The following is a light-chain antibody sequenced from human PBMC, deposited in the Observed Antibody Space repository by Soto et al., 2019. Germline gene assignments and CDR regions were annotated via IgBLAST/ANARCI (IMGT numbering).Light chain of an antibody. J-gene: IGKJ1*01. CDR2: EAS. CDR3: QHFISFPWT. Sequence: IQMTPSPSTLSATVGDRFTVTCRASQSISSWLAWYQQKPGKAPKLLIAEASMLESGVPSRFSGGGSGTEFTLTISRLQPDDVATYYCQHFISFPWTFGQGTKVDIK. CDR1: QSISSW. V-gene: IGKV1-5*01.